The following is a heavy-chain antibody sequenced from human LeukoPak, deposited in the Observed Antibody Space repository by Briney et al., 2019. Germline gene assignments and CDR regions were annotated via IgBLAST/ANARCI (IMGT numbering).Heavy chain of an antibody. D-gene: IGHD5-24*01. CDR3: ARDPDGYNVDY. Sequence: ASVKVSCKASGYTFTGYYMHWVRQAPGQGLEWMGWINPNSGGTNYAQNFQGRVTMTRDTSISTAYMELSRLRSDDTAVYYCARDPDGYNVDYWGQGTLVTVSS. CDR2: INPNSGGT. CDR1: GYTFTGYY. V-gene: IGHV1-2*02. J-gene: IGHJ4*02.